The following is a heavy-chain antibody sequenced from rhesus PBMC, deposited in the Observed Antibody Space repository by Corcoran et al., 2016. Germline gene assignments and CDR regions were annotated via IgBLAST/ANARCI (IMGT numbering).Heavy chain of an antibody. D-gene: IGHD6-25*01. CDR3: RGGNWEVDY. CDR1: GFTFRSYG. V-gene: IGHV3S5*01. Sequence: EVQLVETGGGLVQPGGSLKLSCVASGFTFRSYGMSWVRQAPGKGLEWESGINSDGGSTYYADSVKGRFTISRDKSKNTLSLQMNSLRPEDTAVYYCRGGNWEVDYWGQGVLVTVSS. CDR2: INSDGGST. J-gene: IGHJ4*01.